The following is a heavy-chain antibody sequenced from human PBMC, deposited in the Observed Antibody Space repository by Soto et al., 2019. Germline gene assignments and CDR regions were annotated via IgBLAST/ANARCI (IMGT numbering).Heavy chain of an antibody. CDR2: IHPSGSI. CDR3: SRGTDAYKTGNS. J-gene: IGHJ4*02. D-gene: IGHD1-1*01. Sequence: PSETLSLTCAVSGGSFSDYYWSWVRQPPGRGLEWIGEIHPSGSIYYSPSLKSRGTILVDTSKNQFSLKVTSVTAADTAIYYCSRGTDAYKTGNSWGQGTPVPVSS. CDR1: GGSFSDYY. V-gene: IGHV4-34*01.